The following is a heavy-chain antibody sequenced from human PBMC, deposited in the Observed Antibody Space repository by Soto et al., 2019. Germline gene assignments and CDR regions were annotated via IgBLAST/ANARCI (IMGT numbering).Heavy chain of an antibody. CDR3: ARVPYSSSPY. CDR2: IYYSGST. V-gene: IGHV4-59*01. Sequence: SETLSLTCTVSGGSISSYYWSWIRQPPGKGLEWIGYIYYSGSTNYNPSLKSRVTISVDTSISTAYMELSRLRSDDTAVYYCARVPYSSSPYWGQGTLVTVSS. CDR1: GGSISSYY. J-gene: IGHJ4*02. D-gene: IGHD6-13*01.